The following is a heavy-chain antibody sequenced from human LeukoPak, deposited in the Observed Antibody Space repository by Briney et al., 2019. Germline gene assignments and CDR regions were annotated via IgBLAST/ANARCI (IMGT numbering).Heavy chain of an antibody. Sequence: TGGSLRLSCAASGFTFDDYGMSWVRQAPGKGLEWVPGINWNGGSTGYADSVKGRFTISRDNAKNSLYLQMNSLRAEDTALYYCAIGPGGTLAYWGQGTLVTVSS. J-gene: IGHJ4*02. CDR1: GFTFDDYG. CDR2: INWNGGST. V-gene: IGHV3-20*04. CDR3: AIGPGGTLAY. D-gene: IGHD3-10*01.